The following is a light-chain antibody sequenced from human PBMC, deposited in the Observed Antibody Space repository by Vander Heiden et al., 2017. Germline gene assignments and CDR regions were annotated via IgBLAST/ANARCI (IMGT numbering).Light chain of an antibody. CDR1: QSLNKW. V-gene: IGKV1-5*01. CDR3: QQYKSYPWT. J-gene: IGKJ1*01. Sequence: DIQMPQSPSPLSASVGERVTITCRATQSLNKWLAWYQQKPGKAPKLLISDVSTLESGVPSRFSGGGSGTEFTLTISSLQPDDFATYYCQQYKSYPWTFGQGTKVEIK. CDR2: DVS.